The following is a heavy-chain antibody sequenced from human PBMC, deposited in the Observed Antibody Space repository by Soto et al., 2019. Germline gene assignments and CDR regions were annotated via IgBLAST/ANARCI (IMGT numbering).Heavy chain of an antibody. CDR1: GFTFSRFW. CDR3: TRDAGAYSSTWSFYFAS. D-gene: IGHD6-13*01. V-gene: IGHV3-74*01. Sequence: EVQLVESGGGLVQPGGSLRLSCAASGFTFSRFWMHWVRQAPGKGLVWVSRINTDGSSTTYADSVKGRFTISRDNAKNTLYMQMDSLRAEDTGVYYCTRDAGAYSSTWSFYFASRGQGTLVTVSS. J-gene: IGHJ4*02. CDR2: INTDGSST.